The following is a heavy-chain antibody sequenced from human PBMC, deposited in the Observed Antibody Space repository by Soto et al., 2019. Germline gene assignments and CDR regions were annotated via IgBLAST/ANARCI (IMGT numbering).Heavy chain of an antibody. Sequence: GGSLRLSCAASGFTFSSYAMSWVRQAPGKGLEWVSAISGSGGSTSYADSVHGRFSISRDNSKNTQNLQMNSLSAENTAADYYAALYYSSPLLPSWGRGTLVTVS. D-gene: IGHD3-10*01. V-gene: IGHV3-23*01. CDR2: ISGSGGST. CDR3: AALYYSSPLLPS. J-gene: IGHJ5*02. CDR1: GFTFSSYA.